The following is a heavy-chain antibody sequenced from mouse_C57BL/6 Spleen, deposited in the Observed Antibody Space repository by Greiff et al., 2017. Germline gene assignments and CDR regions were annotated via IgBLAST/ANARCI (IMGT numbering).Heavy chain of an antibody. D-gene: IGHD1-1*01. V-gene: IGHV1-72*01. Sequence: QVQLQQPGAELVKPGASVKLSCKASGYTFTSYWMHWVKQRPGRGLEWIGRIDPNSGGTKYNEKFKSKATLTVDKPSSTAYMQLSSLTSEDSAVYDCARWRTVEDYYAMDYWGQGTSVTVSS. CDR1: GYTFTSYW. CDR2: IDPNSGGT. J-gene: IGHJ4*01. CDR3: ARWRTVEDYYAMDY.